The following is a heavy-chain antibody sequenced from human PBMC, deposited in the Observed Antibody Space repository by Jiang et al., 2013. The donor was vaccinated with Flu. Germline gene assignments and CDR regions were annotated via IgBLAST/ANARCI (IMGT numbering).Heavy chain of an antibody. CDR1: GFTFSTYA. D-gene: IGHD1-1*01. J-gene: IGHJ4*02. CDR2: VSHDGNDR. Sequence: VQLVESGGGVVQPGRSLRLSCTASGFTFSTYAIHWVRQARGMGLEWVAGVSHDGNDRHYADSVKGRITISRDNSKNTLFLQVESLSTEDTAVYYCARGVSSIWNPFDSWGQGALVTVSS. V-gene: IGHV3-30*04. CDR3: ARGVSSIWNPFDS.